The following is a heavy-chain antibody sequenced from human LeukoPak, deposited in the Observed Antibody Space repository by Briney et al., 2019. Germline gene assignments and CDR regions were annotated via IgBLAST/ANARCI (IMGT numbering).Heavy chain of an antibody. CDR2: IDPSGGST. J-gene: IGHJ6*04. D-gene: IGHD6-6*01. CDR1: GYTFTSYY. V-gene: IGHV1-46*03. CDR3: ARDPLRAALSLGV. Sequence: ASVKVSCKASGYTFTSYYMHWVRQAPGQGLEWMGIIDPSGGSTSYAQKFQGRVTMTRDTSTSTVYMELSSLRSEDTAVYYCARDPLRAALSLGVWGKGTTVTVSS.